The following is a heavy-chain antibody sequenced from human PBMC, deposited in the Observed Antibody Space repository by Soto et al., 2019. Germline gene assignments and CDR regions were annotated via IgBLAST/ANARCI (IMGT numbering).Heavy chain of an antibody. J-gene: IGHJ3*01. CDR2: INGNGGTT. CDR1: GYTFSDFA. V-gene: IGHV3-64*07. CDR3: ARWSHYGSGTYP. D-gene: IGHD3-10*01. Sequence: EVQLVESGGTLVQPGGSLRLSCAASGYTFSDFAIHWVRQTPGKGLEYVSAINGNGGTTYYGDSVKGRFTISRDNSKNTAYLQMGSLRVEDTAVYYCARWSHYGSGTYPWGQGTLVTVS.